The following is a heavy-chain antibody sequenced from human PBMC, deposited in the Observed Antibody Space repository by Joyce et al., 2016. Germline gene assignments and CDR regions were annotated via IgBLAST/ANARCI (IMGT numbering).Heavy chain of an antibody. CDR2: IKSKTSGETT. CDR3: AADVAEVGFGELDH. CDR1: GFTFNVAW. D-gene: IGHD3-10*01. J-gene: IGHJ4*02. Sequence: EVQVAEYGGGLVKPGGSLRLSCAASGFTFNVAWMTWVRQAPGKGLEWVGSIKSKTSGETTEYAAPVKGRFTISRDDSKNTVSLQMNGLRTEDTAVYFCAADVAEVGFGELDHWGQGTLVTVSS. V-gene: IGHV3-15*01.